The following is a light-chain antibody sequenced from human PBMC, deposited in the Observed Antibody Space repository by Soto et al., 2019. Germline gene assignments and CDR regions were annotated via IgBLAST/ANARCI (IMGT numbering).Light chain of an antibody. CDR1: QSVGNY. V-gene: IGKV3-11*01. CDR3: HQRSTWT. CDR2: DAS. J-gene: IGKJ1*01. Sequence: EIVLTQSPATLSLSPGERATLSCRASQSVGNYLAWYQQKPGQAPRLLIYDASNRAPGIPARFSASGSGTDFTLTISSLEPGDFAFYYCHQRSTWTFGQGTKVEIK.